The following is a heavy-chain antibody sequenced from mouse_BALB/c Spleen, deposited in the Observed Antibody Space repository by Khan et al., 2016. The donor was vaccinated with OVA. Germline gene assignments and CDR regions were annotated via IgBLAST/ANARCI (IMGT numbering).Heavy chain of an antibody. J-gene: IGHJ4*01. CDR3: ARDGNYMDY. CDR2: IYFSGTI. D-gene: IGHD2-1*01. V-gene: IGHV3-1*02. Sequence: EVQLQESGPDLVKPSQSLSLTCTVTGYSITSGYSWHWLRQFPGNKLEWMGYIYFSGTINYNPSLTSRISITRDTSKNQFFLQLNSVTTEDTATYYCARDGNYMDYWGQGTSVTVSS. CDR1: GYSITSGYS.